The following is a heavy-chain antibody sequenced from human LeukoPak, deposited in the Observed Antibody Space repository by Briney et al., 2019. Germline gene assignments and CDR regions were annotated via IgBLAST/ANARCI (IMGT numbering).Heavy chain of an antibody. V-gene: IGHV5-10-1*01. CDR3: AIQRRYFDWHYYYGMDV. J-gene: IGHJ6*02. Sequence: GESLKISCKGSGYSFTSYWISWVRQMPGKGLEWMGRIDPSDSYTNYSPSFQGHVTISADKSISTAYLQWSSLKASDTAMYYCAIQRRYFDWHYYYGMDVWGQGTTVTVSS. D-gene: IGHD3-9*01. CDR2: IDPSDSYT. CDR1: GYSFTSYW.